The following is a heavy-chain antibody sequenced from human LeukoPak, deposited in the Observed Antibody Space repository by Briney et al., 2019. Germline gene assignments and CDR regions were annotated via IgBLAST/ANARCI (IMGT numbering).Heavy chain of an antibody. CDR1: GFTFSGYG. Sequence: PGRSLRLSCAASGFTFSGYGMHWVRQAPGKGLEWVAVLSYDGSDEYYADSVKGRFTISRDNSKNTLYLQMNSLRVEDTAVYYCAGSWFYRDYFEYWGQGTLVTVSS. CDR3: AGSWFYRDYFEY. CDR2: LSYDGSDE. V-gene: IGHV3-30*03. J-gene: IGHJ4*02. D-gene: IGHD3-10*01.